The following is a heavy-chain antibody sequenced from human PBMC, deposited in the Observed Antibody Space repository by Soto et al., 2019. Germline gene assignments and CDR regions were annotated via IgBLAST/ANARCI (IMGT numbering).Heavy chain of an antibody. D-gene: IGHD3-3*01. J-gene: IGHJ6*01. CDR1: GYSFTSYW. CDR2: IYPGDSDT. CDR3: ARLGRDDFWSGSLESGYYGMDV. Sequence: PGESLKISCKGSGYSFTSYWIGWVRQMPGKGLEWMGIIYPGDSDTRYSPSFQGQVTISADKSISTAYLQWSSLKASDTAMYYWARLGRDDFWSGSLESGYYGMDVRGQGTAVTVPS. V-gene: IGHV5-51*01.